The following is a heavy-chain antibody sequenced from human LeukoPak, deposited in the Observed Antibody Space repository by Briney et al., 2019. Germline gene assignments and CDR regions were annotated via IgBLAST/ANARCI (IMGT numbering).Heavy chain of an antibody. D-gene: IGHD3-22*01. CDR2: IYPGDSDT. Sequence: GESLKISCKGSGYSFTRYWIGWVRQMPGKGLEWMGIIYPGDSDTRYSPTFQGQVTISADKSISTAYLQWSSLKASDTAMYYCARGYYYDSSGYFVDYWGQGTLVTVSS. CDR3: ARGYYYDSSGYFVDY. V-gene: IGHV5-51*01. CDR1: GYSFTRYW. J-gene: IGHJ4*02.